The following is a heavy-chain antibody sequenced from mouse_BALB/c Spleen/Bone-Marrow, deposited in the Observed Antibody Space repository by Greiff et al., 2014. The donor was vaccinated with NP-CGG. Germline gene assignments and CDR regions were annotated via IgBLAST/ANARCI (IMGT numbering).Heavy chain of an antibody. V-gene: IGHV7-1*02. CDR1: GFTFSDFY. CDR2: SRNKAKYYTT. D-gene: IGHD2-10*02. Sequence: DVHLVESGGGLVQPGDSLRLSCATSGFTFSDFYMEWVRQPPGKRLEWIAASRNKAKYYTTEFSASVKVRIIVSRDTSQSVLYLQMNALRAEDTAIYYCARDVGYGNYFVYWGQGTLVTVSA. CDR3: ARDVGYGNYFVY. J-gene: IGHJ3*01.